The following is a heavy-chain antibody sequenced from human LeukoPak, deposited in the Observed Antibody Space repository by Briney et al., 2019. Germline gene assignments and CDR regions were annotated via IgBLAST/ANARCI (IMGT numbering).Heavy chain of an antibody. Sequence: NPGGSLRLSCAASGFTFSSYSMNWVRQAPGKGLEWVSSISTSSNYIYYADSVKGRFTISRDNAKNSLYLQMNSLRAEDTAMYYCARDAGYCSGGSCFWDAFDIWGQGTMVTVSS. J-gene: IGHJ3*02. CDR2: ISTSSNYI. CDR3: ARDAGYCSGGSCFWDAFDI. V-gene: IGHV3-21*01. D-gene: IGHD2-15*01. CDR1: GFTFSSYS.